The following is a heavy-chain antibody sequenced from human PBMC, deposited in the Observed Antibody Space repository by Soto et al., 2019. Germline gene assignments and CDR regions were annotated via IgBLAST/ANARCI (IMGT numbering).Heavy chain of an antibody. D-gene: IGHD1-26*01. CDR1: AGTFISYA. Sequence: ASVKVSCKASAGTFISYAISWVRQAPGQGLEWMGGIIPIFTITNYAQKFQGRVTITADESTSTAYMELSSLRAEDTAVYYCAKGPPRSRGSYYYYYYYGMDVWGQGTTVTVSS. J-gene: IGHJ6*02. V-gene: IGHV1-69*13. CDR2: IIPIFTIT. CDR3: AKGPPRSRGSYYYYYYYGMDV.